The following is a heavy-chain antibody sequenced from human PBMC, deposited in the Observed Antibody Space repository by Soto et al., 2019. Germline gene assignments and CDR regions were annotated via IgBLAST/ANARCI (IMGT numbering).Heavy chain of an antibody. CDR2: IYYSGST. CDR3: AREEGAPYYGMDV. Sequence: SLSLTCTVSVGSLPSGDYYWSWILQPPGKGLEWIGYIYYSGSTYYNTSLKSRVTISVDTSKNQFSLKLSSVTAADTAVYYCAREEGAPYYGMDVWGQGTTVTVSS. V-gene: IGHV4-30-4*01. CDR1: VGSLPSGDYY. J-gene: IGHJ6*02.